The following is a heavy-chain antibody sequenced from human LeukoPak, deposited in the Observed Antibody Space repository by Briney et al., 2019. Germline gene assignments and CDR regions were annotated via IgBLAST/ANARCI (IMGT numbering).Heavy chain of an antibody. CDR2: IYYSGST. CDR3: ARRGRYCSSTSCRPYLDY. CDR1: GGSISSSSYY. J-gene: IGHJ4*02. D-gene: IGHD2-2*01. Sequence: SETLSLTCTVSGGSISSSSYYRGWIRQPPGKGLEWIGSIYYSGSTYYNPSLKSRVTISVDTSKNQFSLKLSSVTAADTAVYYCARRGRYCSSTSCRPYLDYWGQGTLVTVSS. V-gene: IGHV4-39*01.